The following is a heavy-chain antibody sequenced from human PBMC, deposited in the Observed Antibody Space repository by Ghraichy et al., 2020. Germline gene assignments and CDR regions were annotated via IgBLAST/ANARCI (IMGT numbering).Heavy chain of an antibody. D-gene: IGHD3-3*01. V-gene: IGHV1-2*02. CDR3: ARVTDFWVLF. J-gene: IGHJ4*02. Sequence: ASVKVSCKTSGYTFVGYYLHWVRQAPGQGLEWVGRMNPNNGDAKYSQKFQDRVTLTRDTSITTAYMELSGLRYDDTAVYYCARVTDFWVLFWGQGTMVTVSS. CDR2: MNPNNGDA. CDR1: GYTFVGYY.